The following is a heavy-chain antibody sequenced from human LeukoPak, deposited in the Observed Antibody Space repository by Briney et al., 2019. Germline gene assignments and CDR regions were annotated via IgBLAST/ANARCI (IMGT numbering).Heavy chain of an antibody. CDR3: ASDYGDYEPHGAFDI. J-gene: IGHJ3*02. CDR1: GGSISSGDYY. Sequence: SQTLSLTCTVSGGSISSGDYYWSWIRQPPGKGLEWIGYIYYSGSTYYNPSLKSRVTISVDTSKNQFSLKLSSVTAADTAVYYCASDYGDYEPHGAFDIWGQGTMVTVSS. CDR2: IYYSGST. V-gene: IGHV4-30-4*01. D-gene: IGHD4-17*01.